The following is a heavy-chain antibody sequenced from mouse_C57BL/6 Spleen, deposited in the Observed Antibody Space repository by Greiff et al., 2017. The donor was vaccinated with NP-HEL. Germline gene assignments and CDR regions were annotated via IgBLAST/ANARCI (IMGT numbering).Heavy chain of an antibody. CDR2: IDPSDSYT. Sequence: VQLQQPGAELVMPGASVKLSCKASGYTFTSYWMHWVKQRPGQGLEWIGEIDPSDSYTNYNQKFKGKSTLTVDKSSSTAYMQLSSLTSEDSAVYYWARATVVAKNAMDYGGQGTSVTVSS. J-gene: IGHJ4*01. CDR1: GYTFTSYW. D-gene: IGHD1-1*01. CDR3: ARATVVAKNAMDY. V-gene: IGHV1-69*01.